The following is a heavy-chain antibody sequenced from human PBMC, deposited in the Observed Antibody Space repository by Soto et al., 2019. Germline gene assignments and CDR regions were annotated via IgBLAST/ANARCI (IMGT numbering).Heavy chain of an antibody. CDR1: GLTFTRFS. Sequence: PXGSLMLSFAAAGLTFTRFSMNLVRQAPGKGLEWVSSISSTTNYIYYGDSMKGRFTISRDNAKNSLYLEMNSLRAEDKAVYYCARESEDLTSNFDYWGQGTLVTVYS. CDR2: ISSTTNYI. D-gene: IGHD7-27*01. V-gene: IGHV3-21*06. J-gene: IGHJ4*02. CDR3: ARESEDLTSNFDY.